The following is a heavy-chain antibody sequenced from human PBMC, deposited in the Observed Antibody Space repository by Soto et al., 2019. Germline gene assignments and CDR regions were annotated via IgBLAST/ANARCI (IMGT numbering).Heavy chain of an antibody. CDR1: GGTFSSYA. CDR3: ARTDYSNRYRPPYYYYGMDV. V-gene: IGHV1-69*01. J-gene: IGHJ6*02. Sequence: QVQLVQSGAEVKKPGSSVKVSCKASGGTFSSYAISWVRQAPGQGLEWMGGIIPISGTANYAQKFQGRVTITADESTSTAYMELSSLRSEDTAVYYCARTDYSNRYRPPYYYYGMDVWGQGTTVTVSS. CDR2: IIPISGTA. D-gene: IGHD4-4*01.